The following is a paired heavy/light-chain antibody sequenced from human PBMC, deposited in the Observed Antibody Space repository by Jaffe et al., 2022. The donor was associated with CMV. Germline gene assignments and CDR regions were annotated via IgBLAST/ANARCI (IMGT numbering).Light chain of an antibody. V-gene: IGKV1-6*02. CDR1: QGIRSD. CDR2: AAS. Sequence: AIQMTQSPSSLSASVGDRVTITCRASQGIRSDLGWYQQKPGKAPKLLIYAASSLQSGVSSRFSGSGSDTEFTLTISSLQPEDFATYYCLQDYFYPWTFGQGTKVEVK. CDR3: LQDYFYPWT. J-gene: IGKJ1*01.
Heavy chain of an antibody. D-gene: IGHD3-3*01. CDR1: GGSVSSGSYY. CDR2: FSDSGRT. V-gene: IGHV4-61*01. Sequence: QVQLQESGPGLVKPSETLSLTCTVSGGSVSSGSYYWSWIRQPPGKGLEWIGYFSDSGRTIYNPSLKSRVSISVDTSKNQFSLVLNSVTPADTAVYYCARGDVGLGVGHWGQGTLVIVSS. CDR3: ARGDVGLGVGH. J-gene: IGHJ4*02.